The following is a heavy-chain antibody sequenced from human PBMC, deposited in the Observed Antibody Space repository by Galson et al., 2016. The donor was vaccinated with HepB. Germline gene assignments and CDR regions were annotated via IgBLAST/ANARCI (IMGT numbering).Heavy chain of an antibody. D-gene: IGHD1-7*01. V-gene: IGHV3-74*01. CDR3: VRYNWNFAFDI. CDR1: GFTFSTFW. J-gene: IGHJ3*02. Sequence: SLRLSCAASGFTFSTFWMHWVRQAPGKGLVWVSRIGSDGSTITYADSVKGRFTISRDNAENSLSLQMDSLRAEDTALYYCVRYNWNFAFDIWGQGTMVTVSS. CDR2: IGSDGSTI.